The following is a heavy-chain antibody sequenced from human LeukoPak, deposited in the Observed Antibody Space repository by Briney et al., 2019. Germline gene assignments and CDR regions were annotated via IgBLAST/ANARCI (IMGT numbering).Heavy chain of an antibody. V-gene: IGHV1-2*02. CDR1: GYTFTGYY. CDR2: INPNSGGT. CDR3: ARGGVQQLVNNWFDP. Sequence: ASVKVSCKASGYTFTGYYMHWVRQAPGQGLEWMGWINPNSGGTNYAQNFQGRVTMTRDTSISTAYMELSRLRSDDTAVYYCARGGVQQLVNNWFDPWGQGTLVTVSS. J-gene: IGHJ5*02. D-gene: IGHD6-13*01.